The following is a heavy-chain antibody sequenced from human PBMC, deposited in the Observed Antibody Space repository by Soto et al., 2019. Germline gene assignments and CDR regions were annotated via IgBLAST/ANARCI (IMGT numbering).Heavy chain of an antibody. D-gene: IGHD3-3*01. Sequence: GESLKISCRGSGYSFTSYWIGWVRQMPGKGLEWMGIIYPGDSDTRYSPSFQGQVTISADKSISTAYLQWSSLKASDTAMYYCARHPVLRFLEWSYGMDVWGQGTTVTVSS. CDR3: ARHPVLRFLEWSYGMDV. V-gene: IGHV5-51*01. CDR2: IYPGDSDT. J-gene: IGHJ6*02. CDR1: GYSFTSYW.